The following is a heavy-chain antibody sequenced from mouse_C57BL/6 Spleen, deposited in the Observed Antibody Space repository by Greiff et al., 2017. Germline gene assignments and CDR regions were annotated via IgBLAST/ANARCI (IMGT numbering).Heavy chain of an antibody. CDR3: ARKGDGYIAY. V-gene: IGHV3-6*01. Sequence: EVKLQESGPGLVKPSQSLSLTCSVTGYSITSGYYWNWIRQFPGNKLEWMGYISYDGSNNYNPSLKNRISITRDTSKNQFFLKLNSVTTEDTATYYCARKGDGYIAYWGQGTLVTVSA. D-gene: IGHD2-3*01. J-gene: IGHJ3*01. CDR1: GYSITSGYY. CDR2: ISYDGSN.